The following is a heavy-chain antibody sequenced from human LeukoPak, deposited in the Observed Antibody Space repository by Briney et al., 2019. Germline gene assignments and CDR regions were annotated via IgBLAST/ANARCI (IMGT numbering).Heavy chain of an antibody. D-gene: IGHD6-19*01. Sequence: GGSLRLSCAASGFTFSSYWMHWVRQAPGKGLVWVSRINSDGSSTNYADSVKGRFTISRDNAKNTLYLQMNSLRAEDTAVYYCAGVGGWGTFDYWGQGTLVTVSS. CDR3: AGVGGWGTFDY. V-gene: IGHV3-74*01. J-gene: IGHJ4*02. CDR1: GFTFSSYW. CDR2: INSDGSST.